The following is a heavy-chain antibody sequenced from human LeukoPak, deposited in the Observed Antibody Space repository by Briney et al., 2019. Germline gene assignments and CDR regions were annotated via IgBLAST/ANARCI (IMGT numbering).Heavy chain of an antibody. J-gene: IGHJ4*02. D-gene: IGHD2-2*01. Sequence: PGGSLRLSCAASGFTFSSYSMNWVRQAPGKGLEWVSYISSSSSTIYYADSVKGRFTISRDNAKNSLYLQMNSLRAEDTAVYYCARASYCSSTSCRPTPDDYWGQGTLVTVSS. CDR3: ARASYCSSTSCRPTPDDY. CDR1: GFTFSSYS. V-gene: IGHV3-48*01. CDR2: ISSSSSTI.